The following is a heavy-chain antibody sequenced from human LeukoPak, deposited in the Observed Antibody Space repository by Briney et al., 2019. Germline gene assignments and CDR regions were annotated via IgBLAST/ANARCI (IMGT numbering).Heavy chain of an antibody. V-gene: IGHV1-18*01. CDR3: ARDATIHDSSSYYYLW. J-gene: IGHJ4*02. CDR1: GYTFTSYG. D-gene: IGHD3-22*01. CDR2: ISAYNGNT. Sequence: ASVKVSCKASGYTFTSYGISWVRQAPGQGLEWMGWISAYNGNTNYAQKLQGRVTMTTDTSTSTAYMELRSLGSDDTAVYYCARDATIHDSSSYYYLWWGQGTLVTVSS.